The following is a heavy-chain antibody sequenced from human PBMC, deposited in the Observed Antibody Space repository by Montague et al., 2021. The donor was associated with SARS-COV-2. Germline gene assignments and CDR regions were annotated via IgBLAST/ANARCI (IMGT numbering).Heavy chain of an antibody. D-gene: IGHD3-10*01. CDR2: IYQSGTT. CDR3: ARSMIRGGLNWFDP. V-gene: IGHV4-31*09. Sequence: TLSLTCTVSGGSISSSGYYWSWIRQHPGKGLEWIGYIYQSGTTRYNPSLKSRVTMSVDKSKNQFSLQLTSVIAADTAIYFCARSMIRGGLNWFDPWGQGTLVTVSS. CDR1: GGSISSSGYY. J-gene: IGHJ5*02.